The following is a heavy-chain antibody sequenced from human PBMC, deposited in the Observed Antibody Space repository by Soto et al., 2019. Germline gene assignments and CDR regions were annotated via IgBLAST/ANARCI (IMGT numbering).Heavy chain of an antibody. CDR1: GGSVSSGNYY. Sequence: QVQLQESGPGLVKASETLSLTCTVSGGSVSSGNYYWTWIRQPPGKGLEWIGYIYYSGSTYYNPSLKSRVTISVDTSKNQFSLKLSSVTAADTAVYYCARGGIQLWLRAYFDYWGQGTLVTVSS. D-gene: IGHD5-18*01. CDR3: ARGGIQLWLRAYFDY. CDR2: IYYSGST. V-gene: IGHV4-31*03. J-gene: IGHJ4*02.